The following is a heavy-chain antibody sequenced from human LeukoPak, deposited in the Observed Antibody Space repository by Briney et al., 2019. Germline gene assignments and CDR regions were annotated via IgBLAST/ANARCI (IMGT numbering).Heavy chain of an antibody. CDR1: GFTFSSYG. CDR3: AKDHLYCSGGSCYGDY. Sequence: GGSLRLSRAASGFTFSSYGMSWVRTPAPGKGLEWVSVISGSAGSTYYADSVEGRFTISRDNSKNTLYLQMNSLRAEDTAVYYCAKDHLYCSGGSCYGDYWGQGTLVTVSS. D-gene: IGHD2-15*01. V-gene: IGHV3-23*01. J-gene: IGHJ4*02. CDR2: ISGSAGST.